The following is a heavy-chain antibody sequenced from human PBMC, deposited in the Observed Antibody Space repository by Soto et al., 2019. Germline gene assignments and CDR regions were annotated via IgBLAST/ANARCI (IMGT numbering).Heavy chain of an antibody. V-gene: IGHV1-46*01. CDR3: ARDGIVVVPAAMLPYGMDV. Sequence: GASVKVSCKASGYTVTSYYMHWMRQAPGQGLEWMGIINPSGGSTSYAQKFQGRVTMTRDTSTSTVYMELSSLRCEDTAVYYCARDGIVVVPAAMLPYGMDVWGQGTTVNASS. J-gene: IGHJ6*02. D-gene: IGHD2-2*01. CDR1: GYTVTSYY. CDR2: INPSGGST.